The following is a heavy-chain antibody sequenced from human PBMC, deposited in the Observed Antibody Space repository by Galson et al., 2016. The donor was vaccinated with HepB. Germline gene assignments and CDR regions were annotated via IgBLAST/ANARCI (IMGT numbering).Heavy chain of an antibody. D-gene: IGHD1-14*01. V-gene: IGHV5-51*01. Sequence: QSGAEVKKPGESLKISCKASGYRFNVFWIGWVRQLPGKGLELMGIIYPGNSHTIYNPTFQGQVTISADKSITTAYLQWSSLKASDTAMYYCAGQGGTSFDYWGQGTLLTVSS. CDR2: IYPGNSHT. J-gene: IGHJ4*02. CDR3: AGQGGTSFDY. CDR1: GYRFNVFW.